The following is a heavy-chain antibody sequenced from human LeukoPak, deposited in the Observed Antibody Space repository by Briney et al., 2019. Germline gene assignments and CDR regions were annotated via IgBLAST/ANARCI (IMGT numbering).Heavy chain of an antibody. CDR2: INPNSGGT. CDR3: ARAAALRYCSSTSCYKLFDP. J-gene: IGHJ5*02. D-gene: IGHD2-2*02. V-gene: IGHV1-2*02. Sequence: ASVKVSCKASGYTFTGYYMHWARQAPGQGLEWMGWINPNSGGTNYAQKFQGRVTMTRDTSISTAYMELSRLRSDDTAVYYCARAAALRYCSSTSCYKLFDPWGQGTLVTVSS. CDR1: GYTFTGYY.